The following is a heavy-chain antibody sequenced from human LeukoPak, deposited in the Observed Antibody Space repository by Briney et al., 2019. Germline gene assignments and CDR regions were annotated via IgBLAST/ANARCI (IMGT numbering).Heavy chain of an antibody. D-gene: IGHD6-19*01. V-gene: IGHV3-48*02. Sequence: GGSLRLSCAASGFTFSSYSMNWVRQAPGKGLEWVSYISGSSSTIYYADSVKGRLTISRDNAKNSLYLQMNSLRDEDTAVYYRARTRGWYGDYFDYWGQGALVTVSS. CDR3: ARTRGWYGDYFDY. CDR2: ISGSSSTI. CDR1: GFTFSSYS. J-gene: IGHJ4*02.